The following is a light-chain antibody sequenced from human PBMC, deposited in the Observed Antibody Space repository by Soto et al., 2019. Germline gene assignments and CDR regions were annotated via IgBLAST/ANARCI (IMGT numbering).Light chain of an antibody. CDR1: SSNIGSNT. CDR3: AAWDDSLNVFYV. CDR2: SNN. V-gene: IGLV1-44*01. J-gene: IGLJ1*01. Sequence: QSVLTQPPSASGTPGQRVTISCSGSSSNIGSNTVNWYQQLPGTAPKLLIYSNNQRHSGVPDRFSGSKSGTSASLAISGLQSEDEADYYCAAWDDSLNVFYVFGTGTKLTVL.